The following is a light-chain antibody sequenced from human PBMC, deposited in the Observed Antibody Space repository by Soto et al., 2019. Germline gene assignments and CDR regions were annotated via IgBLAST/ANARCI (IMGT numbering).Light chain of an antibody. CDR1: QSVSSTY. CDR3: QQYGSSPWT. V-gene: IGKV3-20*01. Sequence: EIVLTQSPGTLSLSPGEGATLSCRASQSVSSTYLAWYQQKPGQAPRLLIYGASSRATGIPGRFSGSGSGTDFTLTISRLEPEDFAVYYCQQYGSSPWTFGQGTRWISN. J-gene: IGKJ1*01. CDR2: GAS.